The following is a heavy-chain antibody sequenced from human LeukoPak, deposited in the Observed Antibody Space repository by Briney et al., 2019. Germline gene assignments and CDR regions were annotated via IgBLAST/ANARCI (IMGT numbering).Heavy chain of an antibody. J-gene: IGHJ3*02. CDR2: IWHDGTYI. CDR1: GFTFSDYT. D-gene: IGHD6-13*01. CDR3: AREGPTTAVGSGAPDI. Sequence: PWGSLRLSCPASGFTFSDYTMQWLRQAPGKGLEWVAVIWHDGTYISYGDSVRGRFTISRDNSKNTLYLQMNSLGAEDTAVYYCAREGPTTAVGSGAPDIWGLGTMVTVSS. V-gene: IGHV3-33*01.